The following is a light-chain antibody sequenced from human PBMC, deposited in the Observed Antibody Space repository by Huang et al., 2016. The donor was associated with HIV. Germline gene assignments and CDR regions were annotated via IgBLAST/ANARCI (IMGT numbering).Light chain of an antibody. J-gene: IGKJ1*01. CDR3: QQYNNWPSTWT. CDR2: GAS. V-gene: IGKV3-15*01. Sequence: DIVMTQSPAILSVSPGERATLSCRARRSITTNLAWYQHKPGQAPRLLVYGASTRATDIPGRFSGSGSGTEFTLTISSLQSEDLAVYYCQQYNNWPSTWTFGQGTNVEIK. CDR1: RSITTN.